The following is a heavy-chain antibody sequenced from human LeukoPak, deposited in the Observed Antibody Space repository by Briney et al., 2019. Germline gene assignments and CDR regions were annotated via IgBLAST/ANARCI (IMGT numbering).Heavy chain of an antibody. CDR3: ARRHSSGSN. CDR2: ICSGGIA. D-gene: IGHD6-19*01. J-gene: IGHJ4*02. Sequence: GGSLRLSCAASGFTVNTNYMTWVRQAPGKGLEWVAVICSGGIAYYADSVKGRFTISGDNSKNTLYLQMNSLRPEDTAIYFCARRHSSGSNWGQGTLVSVSS. V-gene: IGHV3-66*02. CDR1: GFTVNTNY.